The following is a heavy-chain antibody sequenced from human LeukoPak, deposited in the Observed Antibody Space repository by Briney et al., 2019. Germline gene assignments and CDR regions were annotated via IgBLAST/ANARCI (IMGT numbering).Heavy chain of an antibody. V-gene: IGHV3-30-3*01. CDR1: GFTFSSYA. J-gene: IGHJ4*02. D-gene: IGHD6-19*01. CDR2: ISYDGSNK. Sequence: GGSLRLSCAASGFTFSSYAMHWVRQAPGKGLEWVAVISYDGSNKYYADSVKGRFTISRDNSKNTLYLQMNSLRAEDTAVYYCARASGWYYFDYWGQGTLVTVSS. CDR3: ARASGWYYFDY.